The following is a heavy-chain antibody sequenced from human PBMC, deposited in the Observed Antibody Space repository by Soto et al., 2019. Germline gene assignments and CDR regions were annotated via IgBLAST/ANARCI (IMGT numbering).Heavy chain of an antibody. D-gene: IGHD1-26*01. CDR1: GFTFSSYA. CDR2: ISGSGGST. CDR3: GKAVPTLALVPRYYYYYGMDV. V-gene: IGHV3-23*01. Sequence: PGGSLRLSCAASGFTFSSYAMSWVRQAPGKGLEWVSAISGSGGSTYYADSVKGRFTISRDNSKNTLYLQMNSLRAEDTAVYYCGKAVPTLALVPRYYYYYGMDVWGQGTTVTVS. J-gene: IGHJ6*02.